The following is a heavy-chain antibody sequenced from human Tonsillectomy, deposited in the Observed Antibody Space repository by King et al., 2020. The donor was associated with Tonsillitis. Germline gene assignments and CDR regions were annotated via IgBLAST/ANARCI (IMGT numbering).Heavy chain of an antibody. Sequence: QLQESGPGLVKPSQTLYLTCTVSGGSISSGDYYWGWIRQPPGKGLEWIGYIYYSGSTYYNPSLKRRVTISVDTSKNQFSLKLSSVTAADTAVYYCARELEQHHENWFDPWGQGTQFTVSP. J-gene: IGHJ5*02. V-gene: IGHV4-30-4*01. CDR3: ARELEQHHENWFDP. D-gene: IGHD6-13*01. CDR2: IYYSGST. CDR1: GGSISSGDYY.